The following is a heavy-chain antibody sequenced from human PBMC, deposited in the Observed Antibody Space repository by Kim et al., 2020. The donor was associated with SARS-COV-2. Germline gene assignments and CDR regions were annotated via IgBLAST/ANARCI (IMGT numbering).Heavy chain of an antibody. CDR3: ARGGGESYDY. V-gene: IGHV4-31*02. CDR2: ST. J-gene: IGHJ4*02. Sequence: STYSNPSLKSRVTISVDTSKNQFSRKLSSVTAADTAVYYCARGGGESYDYWGQGTLVTVSS. D-gene: IGHD3-10*01.